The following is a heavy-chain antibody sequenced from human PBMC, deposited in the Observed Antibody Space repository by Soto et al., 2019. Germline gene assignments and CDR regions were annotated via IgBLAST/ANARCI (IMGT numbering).Heavy chain of an antibody. CDR2: IIPIFGTA. J-gene: IGHJ5*02. CDR3: ARSEGDSGSDGWFDP. V-gene: IGHV1-69*12. D-gene: IGHD1-26*01. Sequence: QVQLVQSGAEVKKPGSSVKVSCKASGGTFSSYAISWVRQAPGRGLEWMGGIIPIFGTANYAQKFQCRVTITADESTSTADMEPSSRRSEDTAVYDCARSEGDSGSDGWFDPWGQGTLVTVSS. CDR1: GGTFSSYA.